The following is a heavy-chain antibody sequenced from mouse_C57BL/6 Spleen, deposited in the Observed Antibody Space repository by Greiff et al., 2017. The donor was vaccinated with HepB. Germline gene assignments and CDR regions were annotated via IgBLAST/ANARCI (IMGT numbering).Heavy chain of an antibody. Sequence: VQLVESGPGLVAPSQSLSITCTVSGFSLTSYAISWVRQPPGKGLEWLGVIWTGGGTNYNSALKSRLSISKDNSKSQVFLKMNSLQTDDTARYYCASNYYGSSYNYAMDYWGQGTSVTVSS. CDR3: ASNYYGSSYNYAMDY. J-gene: IGHJ4*01. CDR2: IWTGGGT. D-gene: IGHD1-1*01. CDR1: GFSLTSYA. V-gene: IGHV2-9-1*01.